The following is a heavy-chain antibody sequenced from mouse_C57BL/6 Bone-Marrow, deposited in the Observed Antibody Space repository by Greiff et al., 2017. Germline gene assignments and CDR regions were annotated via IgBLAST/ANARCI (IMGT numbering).Heavy chain of an antibody. CDR2: IYPGSGNT. CDR1: GYTFTDYY. CDR3: ARGAGTRDYFDY. V-gene: IGHV1-76*01. J-gene: IGHJ2*01. D-gene: IGHD4-1*01. Sequence: LEESGAELVRPGASVKLSCKASGYTFTDYYINWVKQRPGQGLEWIARIYPGSGNTYYNEKFKGKATLTAEKSSSTAYMQLSSLTSEDSAVYFCARGAGTRDYFDYWGQGTTLTVSS.